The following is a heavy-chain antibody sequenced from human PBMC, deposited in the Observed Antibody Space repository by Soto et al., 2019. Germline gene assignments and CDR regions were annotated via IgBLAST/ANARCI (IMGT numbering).Heavy chain of an antibody. CDR3: ASAVIYCSGGSCYPDYYYYYGMDV. Sequence: QVQLVQSGAEVKKPGSSVKVSCKASGGTFSSYAISWVRQAPGQGLEWMGGIIPIFGTANYAQKFQGRVTITADESTSTAYMELSSLRSEDTAGYYCASAVIYCSGGSCYPDYYYYYGMDVWGQGTTVTVSS. J-gene: IGHJ6*02. CDR1: GGTFSSYA. D-gene: IGHD2-15*01. V-gene: IGHV1-69*01. CDR2: IIPIFGTA.